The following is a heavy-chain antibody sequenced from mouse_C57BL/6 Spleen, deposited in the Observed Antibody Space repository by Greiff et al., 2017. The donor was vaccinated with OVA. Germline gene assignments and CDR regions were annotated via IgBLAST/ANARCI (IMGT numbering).Heavy chain of an antibody. CDR3: SSFITTVEAWFAY. CDR1: GYAFSSYW. Sequence: QVQLKQSGAELVKPGASVKISCKASGYAFSSYWMYWVKQRPGKGLEWIGQIYPGDGDTNYNGKFKGKATLTADKSSSTAYMQLSSLTSEDSAVYFCSSFITTVEAWFAYWGQGTTLTVSS. J-gene: IGHJ2*01. V-gene: IGHV1-80*01. D-gene: IGHD1-1*01. CDR2: IYPGDGDT.